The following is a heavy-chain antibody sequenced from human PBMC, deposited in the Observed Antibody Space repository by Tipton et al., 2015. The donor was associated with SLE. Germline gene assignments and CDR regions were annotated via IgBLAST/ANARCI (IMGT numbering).Heavy chain of an antibody. CDR3: ARGEELSNYYYYYMDV. J-gene: IGHJ6*03. D-gene: IGHD3-16*02. CDR1: GYTFTGYD. Sequence: QSGAEVTKPGASVKVSCKASGYTFTGYDINWVRQATGQGLEWMGWMNPNSGNTGYAQRFQGRVTITTDESTSTAYMELSSLRSEDTAVYYCARGEELSNYYYYYMDVWGKGTTVTVSS. CDR2: MNPNSGNT. V-gene: IGHV1-8*01.